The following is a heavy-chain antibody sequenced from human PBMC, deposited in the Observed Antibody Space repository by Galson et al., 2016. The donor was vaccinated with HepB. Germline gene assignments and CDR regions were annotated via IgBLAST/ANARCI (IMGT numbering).Heavy chain of an antibody. CDR3: AKDRGPGTYYNGREEYYGMDV. J-gene: IGHJ6*02. D-gene: IGHD3-10*01. V-gene: IGHV3-23*01. Sequence: SLRLSCAASEFTFDNYAMNWVRQTPGKGLEWVSSISGSGSRTKYADSVKGRFTISRDNSKNTLYLQMDSLRADDTAAYYCAKDRGPGTYYNGREEYYGMDVWGQGTTVTVSS. CDR1: EFTFDNYA. CDR2: ISGSGSRT.